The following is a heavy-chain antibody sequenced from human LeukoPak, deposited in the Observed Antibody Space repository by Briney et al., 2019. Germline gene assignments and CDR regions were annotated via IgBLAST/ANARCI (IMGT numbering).Heavy chain of an antibody. D-gene: IGHD1-26*01. Sequence: GGSLRLSCAASGFTFDDYAMHWVRQAPGKGLEWVSGISWNSGSIGYADSVKGRFTISRDNAKNSLYLQMNSLRAEDTAVYYCAQGNNWELIDYWGQGTLVTVSS. V-gene: IGHV3-9*01. CDR2: ISWNSGSI. CDR1: GFTFDDYA. CDR3: AQGNNWELIDY. J-gene: IGHJ4*02.